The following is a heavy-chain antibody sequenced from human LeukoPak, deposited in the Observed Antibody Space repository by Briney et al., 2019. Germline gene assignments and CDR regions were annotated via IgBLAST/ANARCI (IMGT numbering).Heavy chain of an antibody. V-gene: IGHV3-11*01. CDR1: GFTFSDYY. CDR2: ISSSGTTI. D-gene: IGHD3-10*01. Sequence: GGSLRLSCAASGFTFSDYYMSWIRQAPGKGLEWVSYISSSGTTIYYADSVKGRFTISRDNTKNSLYLQMNSLRAEDTAVYYCAKRTTNGKLYGSGSYYGEDNYWGQGTLVTVSS. J-gene: IGHJ4*02. CDR3: AKRTTNGKLYGSGSYYGEDNY.